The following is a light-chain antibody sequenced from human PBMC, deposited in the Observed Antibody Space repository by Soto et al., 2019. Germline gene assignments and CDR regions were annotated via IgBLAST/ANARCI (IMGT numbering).Light chain of an antibody. CDR3: QQYKSYSLT. CDR1: RTLSSW. J-gene: IGKJ4*01. CDR2: DVS. V-gene: IGKV1-5*01. Sequence: DIQMTQSPSTLSASVGDRVTITCRASRTLSSWLAWYQQKPGKAPKLLIYDVSSLESGVPSRFSGSGSGTEFTLTISSLQPDDFATYYCQQYKSYSLTFGGGTKVEIK.